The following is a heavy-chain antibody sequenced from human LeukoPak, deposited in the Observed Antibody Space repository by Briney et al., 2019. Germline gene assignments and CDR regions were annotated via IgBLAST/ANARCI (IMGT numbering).Heavy chain of an antibody. D-gene: IGHD6-19*01. CDR1: GYTFTSYA. J-gene: IGHJ4*02. CDR2: SNAGNGNT. CDR3: ARSSADSSGWYYFDY. Sequence: ASVKVSCKASGYTFTSYAMHWVRQAPGHRLEWMGWSNAGNGNTKYSQEFQGRVTTTRDTSASTAYMELSSLRSEDMAVYYCARSSADSSGWYYFDYWGQGTLVTVSS. V-gene: IGHV1-3*02.